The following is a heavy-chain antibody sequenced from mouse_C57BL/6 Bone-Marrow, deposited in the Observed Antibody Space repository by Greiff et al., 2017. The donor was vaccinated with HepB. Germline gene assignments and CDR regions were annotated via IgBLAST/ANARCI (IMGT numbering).Heavy chain of an antibody. D-gene: IGHD1-1*01. V-gene: IGHV1-64*01. CDR2: IHPNSGST. J-gene: IGHJ1*03. CDR1: GYTFTSYW. CDR3: ARRYYGSSRWYFDV. Sequence: QVQLQQPGAELVKPGASVKLSCKASGYTFTSYWVHWVKQRPGQGLEWIGMIHPNSGSTNYNEKFKSKATLTVDKSSSTAYMQLSSLTSEDSAVYYCARRYYGSSRWYFDVWGTGTTVTVSS.